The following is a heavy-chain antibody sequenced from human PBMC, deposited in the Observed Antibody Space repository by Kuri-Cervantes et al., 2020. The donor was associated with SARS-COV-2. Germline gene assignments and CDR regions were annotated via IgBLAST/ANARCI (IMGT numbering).Heavy chain of an antibody. V-gene: IGHV4-4*07. J-gene: IGHJ6*03. CDR2: IYTSGST. CDR3: ARGVYCSSTSCPYYYYMDV. CDR1: GGSISSYY. D-gene: IGHD2-2*01. Sequence: GSLRLSCTVSGGSISSYYWSWIRQPAGKGLEWIGRIYTSGSTNYNPSLKSRVTMSVDTSKNQFSPKLSSVTAADTAVYYCARGVYCSSTSCPYYYYMDVWGKGTTVTVSS.